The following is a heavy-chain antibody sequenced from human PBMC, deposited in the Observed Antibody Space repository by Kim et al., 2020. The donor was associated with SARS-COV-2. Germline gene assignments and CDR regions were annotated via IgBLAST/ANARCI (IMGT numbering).Heavy chain of an antibody. J-gene: IGHJ6*02. V-gene: IGHV3-64*01. CDR1: GFTFSSYA. Sequence: GGSLRLSCAASGFTFSSYAMHWVRQAPGKGLEYVSAISSNGGSTYYANSVKGRFTISRDNSKNTLYLQMGSLRAEDMAVYYCARGFGELLFWGGYYYGMDVWGQGTTVTVSS. D-gene: IGHD3-10*01. CDR3: ARGFGELLFWGGYYYGMDV. CDR2: ISSNGGST.